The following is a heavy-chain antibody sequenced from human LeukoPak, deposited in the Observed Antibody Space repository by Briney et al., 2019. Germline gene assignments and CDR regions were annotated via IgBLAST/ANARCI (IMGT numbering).Heavy chain of an antibody. Sequence: PGGSLRLPCAASGFTFNNFPMSWVRQVPGKGLEWVSSISGSGGTTYYAGSVRGRFTISRDNAKKTLFLHMRSLRAEDTALYYCAKDGYFHDSSGYSYFDSWGQGILVSVSS. D-gene: IGHD3-22*01. J-gene: IGHJ4*02. CDR3: AKDGYFHDSSGYSYFDS. V-gene: IGHV3-23*01. CDR2: ISGSGGTT. CDR1: GFTFNNFP.